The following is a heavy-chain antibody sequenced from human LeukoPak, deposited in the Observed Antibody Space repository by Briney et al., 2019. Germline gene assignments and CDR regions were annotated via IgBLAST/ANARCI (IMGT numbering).Heavy chain of an antibody. D-gene: IGHD3-3*01. CDR1: GGSISSYY. J-gene: IGHJ4*02. CDR3: ARGGTYDFWSGFHLDY. Sequence: SETLSLTCTVSGGSISSYYWSWIRQPPGKGLEWIWYIYCSGSTNYNPSLKSRVTISVDTSKNQFSLKLSSVTAADTAVYYCARGGTYDFWSGFHLDYWGQGTLVTVSS. V-gene: IGHV4-59*01. CDR2: IYCSGST.